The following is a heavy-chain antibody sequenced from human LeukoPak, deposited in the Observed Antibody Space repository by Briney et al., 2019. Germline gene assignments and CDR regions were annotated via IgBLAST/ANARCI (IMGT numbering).Heavy chain of an antibody. CDR2: INPNSGAT. Sequence: ASAKVSCKASGYTFTGYYLHWVRQAPGQGLEWVGWINPNSGATDYAQNFQGRVTMTRDTSVTTAYMELSSLRSDDTAVYSCARGLSEAGIDYWGQGTLVTVSS. J-gene: IGHJ4*02. V-gene: IGHV1-2*02. D-gene: IGHD3-16*02. CDR3: ARGLSEAGIDY. CDR1: GYTFTGYY.